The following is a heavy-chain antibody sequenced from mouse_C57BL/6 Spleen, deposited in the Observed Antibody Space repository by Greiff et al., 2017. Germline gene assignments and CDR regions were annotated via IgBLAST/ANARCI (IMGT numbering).Heavy chain of an antibody. CDR1: GYTFTDYN. CDR3: ARFEVQLLRYAMDY. J-gene: IGHJ4*01. V-gene: IGHV1-18*01. D-gene: IGHD1-1*01. Sequence: VQLQQSGPELVKPGASVKIPCKASGYTFTDYNMDWVKQSHGKSLEWIGDINPNNGGTIYNQKFKGKATLTVDKSSSTAYMELRSLTSEDTAVYYCARFEVQLLRYAMDYWGQGTSVTVSS. CDR2: INPNNGGT.